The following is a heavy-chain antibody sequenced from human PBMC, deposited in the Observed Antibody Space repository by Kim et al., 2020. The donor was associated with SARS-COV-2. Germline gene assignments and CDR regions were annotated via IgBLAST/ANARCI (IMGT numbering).Heavy chain of an antibody. D-gene: IGHD2-2*01. CDR3: ARGPSVPAARVDY. Sequence: ASVKVSCKASGYTFTDYYMHWVRQAPGQGLAWMGWINPNTGDTNFPQQFQCRVTMTTDTSMSAAYMELSSLTSDDTAVYYCARGPSVPAARVDYWGQGTL. J-gene: IGHJ4*02. V-gene: IGHV1-2*02. CDR2: INPNTGDT. CDR1: GYTFTDYY.